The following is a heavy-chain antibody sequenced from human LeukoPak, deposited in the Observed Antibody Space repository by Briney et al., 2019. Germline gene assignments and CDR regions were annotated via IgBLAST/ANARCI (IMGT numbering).Heavy chain of an antibody. CDR2: ISDSGGST. Sequence: GGSLRLSCAASGFTFSSYAMSWVRQAPGKGLEWVSGISDSGGSTYYTDSVKGQFTISRDNSKNTLYLQMNSLRAEDTAVYYCAKVFGNDGVYWGQGTLVTVSS. D-gene: IGHD1-1*01. J-gene: IGHJ4*02. V-gene: IGHV3-23*01. CDR1: GFTFSSYA. CDR3: AKVFGNDGVY.